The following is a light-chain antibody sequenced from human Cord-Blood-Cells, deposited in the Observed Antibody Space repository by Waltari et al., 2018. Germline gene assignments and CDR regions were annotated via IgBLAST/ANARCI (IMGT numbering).Light chain of an antibody. CDR1: SSDVGGYNY. V-gene: IGLV2-14*01. CDR2: DVS. CDR3: SSYTSSSTFV. Sequence: QSALTQPASVSGSPGQSITISCTGTSSDVGGYNYVSWYQQHPGKAPTLMIYDVSKRPSGVSKRFSGSKSGNTASLTISGLQAEDEADYYCSSYTSSSTFVFGTGTKVTVL. J-gene: IGLJ1*01.